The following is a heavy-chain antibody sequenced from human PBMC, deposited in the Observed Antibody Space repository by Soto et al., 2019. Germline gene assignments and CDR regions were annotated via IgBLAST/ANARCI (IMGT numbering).Heavy chain of an antibody. CDR2: INHSGST. Sequence: PSETLSLTCAVYGGSFSGYYWSWIRQPPGKGLEWIGEINHSGSTNYNPSLKSRVTISVDTSKNQFSLKLSSVTAADTAVYYCARGGWDYGDYVRFNWFDPWGQGTLVTVSS. CDR3: ARGGWDYGDYVRFNWFDP. D-gene: IGHD4-17*01. CDR1: GGSFSGYY. J-gene: IGHJ5*02. V-gene: IGHV4-34*01.